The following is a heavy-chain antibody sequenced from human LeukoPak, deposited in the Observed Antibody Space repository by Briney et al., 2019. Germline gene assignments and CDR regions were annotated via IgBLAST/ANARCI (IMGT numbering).Heavy chain of an antibody. CDR1: GGSISSGGYY. D-gene: IGHD3-9*01. CDR2: IYYSGST. CDR3: ARDYRRYFDY. Sequence: SETLSLTCTVSGGSISSGGYYWSWIRQHPGKGLEWIGYIYYSGSTNYNPSLKSRVTISVDTSKNQFSLKLSSVTAADTAVYYCARDYRRYFDYWGQGTLVTVSS. V-gene: IGHV4-61*08. J-gene: IGHJ4*02.